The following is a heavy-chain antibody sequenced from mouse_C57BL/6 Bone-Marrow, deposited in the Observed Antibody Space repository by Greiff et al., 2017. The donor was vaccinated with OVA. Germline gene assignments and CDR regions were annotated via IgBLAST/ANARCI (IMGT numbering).Heavy chain of an antibody. CDR3: ARGGLLRLRNYYAMDY. CDR2: IFPGSGST. CDR1: GYTFTDYY. J-gene: IGHJ4*01. D-gene: IGHD2-4*01. V-gene: IGHV1-75*01. Sequence: VQLQQSGPELVKPGASVKISCKASGYTFTDYYINWVKQRPGQGLEWIGWIFPGSGSTYYNEKFKGKATLTVDKSSSTAYMLLSSLTSEDSAVYFGARGGLLRLRNYYAMDYWGQGTSVTVSS.